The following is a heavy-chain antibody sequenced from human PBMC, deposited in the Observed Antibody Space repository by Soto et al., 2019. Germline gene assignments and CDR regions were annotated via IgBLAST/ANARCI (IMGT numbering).Heavy chain of an antibody. CDR1: GYTFNRYG. CDR3: AGDHIGWAASVIDV. V-gene: IGHV1-18*01. J-gene: IGHJ6*02. D-gene: IGHD6-25*01. CDR2: ISAYNANA. Sequence: QVQLVQSGSEVKKPGASVKVSCKASGYTFNRYGVSWVRQAPGQGLEWMGWISAYNANANHARNLQGRVTRTTDTATSRAYTEPRSLSSDDTAVYHCAGDHIGWAASVIDVRGQGTTVTVSS.